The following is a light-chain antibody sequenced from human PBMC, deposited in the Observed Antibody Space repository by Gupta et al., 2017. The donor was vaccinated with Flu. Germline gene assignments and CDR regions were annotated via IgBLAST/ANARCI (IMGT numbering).Light chain of an antibody. CDR3: QQYDVVPST. CDR2: KAS. Sequence: DIQMTQSPSTLSTSVGDRVTITCRASQTINGSLAWYQQKSGQAPKLLIYKASTLESGVPSRFSCSGSGTEFALTISSLQPDDVATDYCQQYDVVPSTFGQGT. CDR1: QTINGS. V-gene: IGKV1-5*03. J-gene: IGKJ1*01.